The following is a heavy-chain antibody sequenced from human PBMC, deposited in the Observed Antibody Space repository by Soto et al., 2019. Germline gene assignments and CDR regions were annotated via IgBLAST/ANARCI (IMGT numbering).Heavy chain of an antibody. CDR1: GYTFTSYA. V-gene: IGHV1-18*04. Sequence: ASVKVSCKASGYTFTSYAFNWVRQAPGQGLEWMGRISAYSGNTNYAQKFQGRVTMTTDTSTSTAYMELRSLRSDDTAVYYCARDQTVLDYWGQGTLVTVSS. CDR3: ARDQTVLDY. J-gene: IGHJ4*02. D-gene: IGHD4-17*01. CDR2: ISAYSGNT.